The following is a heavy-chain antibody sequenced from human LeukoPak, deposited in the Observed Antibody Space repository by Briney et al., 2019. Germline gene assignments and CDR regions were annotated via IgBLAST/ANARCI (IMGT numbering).Heavy chain of an antibody. D-gene: IGHD6-19*01. CDR3: ARDGSGWYNWFDP. Sequence: GGSLRLSCAASGFTFSSYWMNWVRQAPGKGLEWVSSISSSSYIYYADSVKGRFAISRDNAKNSLYLQMNSLRVEDTAVYYCARDGSGWYNWFDPWGQGTLVTVSS. V-gene: IGHV3-21*01. J-gene: IGHJ5*02. CDR2: ISSSSYI. CDR1: GFTFSSYW.